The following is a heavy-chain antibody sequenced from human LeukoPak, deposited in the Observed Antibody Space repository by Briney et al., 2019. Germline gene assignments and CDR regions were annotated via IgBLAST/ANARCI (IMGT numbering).Heavy chain of an antibody. J-gene: IGHJ6*02. V-gene: IGHV1-8*01. D-gene: IGHD3-10*01. CDR3: ARFHYYGYGMGV. Sequence: GASVKVSCKASGYTFTSYDINWVRQATGQGLEWMGWMNPNSGNTGYAQKFQGRVTMTRNTSISTAYMELSSLRSEDTAVYYCARFHYYGYGMGVWGQGTTVTVSS. CDR2: MNPNSGNT. CDR1: GYTFTSYD.